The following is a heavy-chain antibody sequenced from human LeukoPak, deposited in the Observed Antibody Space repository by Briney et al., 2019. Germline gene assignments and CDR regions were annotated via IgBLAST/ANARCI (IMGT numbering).Heavy chain of an antibody. D-gene: IGHD1-26*01. V-gene: IGHV3-53*01. J-gene: IGHJ4*02. CDR3: ARGIMGAIVSGYFDY. CDR2: IYSGSYT. CDR1: GFTVSDNY. Sequence: GRSQRLSCAASGFTVSDNYMNWVRQAPGKGLEWVSVIYSGSYTFYSDSVKGRFTISRDNSKNTVYLQMNSLRADDTAVYYCARGIMGAIVSGYFDYWGQGTLVTVSS.